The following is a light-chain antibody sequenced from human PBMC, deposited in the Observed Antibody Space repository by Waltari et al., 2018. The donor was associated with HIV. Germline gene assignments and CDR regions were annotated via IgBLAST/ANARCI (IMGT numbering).Light chain of an antibody. CDR2: SNK. V-gene: IGLV1-44*01. Sequence: QSVLAQPPSASGTPGQRVTISCSGSSSKVGRNIVNWYQQVPGTAPKLLIDSNKQRPAGVRDRCSGANAGTATALASSGLQCEDEGDYYWAAGDDSLNAWVFGGG. CDR1: SSKVGRNI. J-gene: IGLJ3*02. CDR3: AAGDDSLNAWV.